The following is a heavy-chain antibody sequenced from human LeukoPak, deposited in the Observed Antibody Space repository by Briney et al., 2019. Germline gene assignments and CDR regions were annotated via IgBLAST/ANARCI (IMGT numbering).Heavy chain of an antibody. J-gene: IGHJ4*02. V-gene: IGHV4-39*01. CDR1: GGSISSSSYY. D-gene: IGHD6-13*01. CDR2: IYYSGST. Sequence: SETLSLTCTVSGGSISSSSYYWGWIRQPPGKGLEWIGSIYYSGSTYYNPSLKSRVTISVDTSKNQFSLKLSSVTAADTAVYYCARQGGQQLPPLYWGQGTLVSVSS. CDR3: ARQGGQQLPPLY.